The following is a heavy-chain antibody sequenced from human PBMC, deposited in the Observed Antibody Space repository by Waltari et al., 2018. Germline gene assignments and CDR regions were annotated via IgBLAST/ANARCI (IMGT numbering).Heavy chain of an antibody. CDR1: GYTFTSYD. CDR3: ARGGGSSSWYVYYGMDV. V-gene: IGHV1-8*02. D-gene: IGHD6-13*01. Sequence: QVQLVQSGAEVKKPGASVKVYCKASGYTFTSYDLNWVRQATGKGLEWMGWMNPNSGNTGYAQKFQGRVTMTRNTSISTAYMELSSLRSEDTAVYYCARGGGSSSWYVYYGMDVWGQGTTVTVSS. J-gene: IGHJ6*02. CDR2: MNPNSGNT.